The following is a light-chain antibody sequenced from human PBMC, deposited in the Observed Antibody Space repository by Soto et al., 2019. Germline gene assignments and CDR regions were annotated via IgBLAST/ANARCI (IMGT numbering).Light chain of an antibody. CDR2: EVS. J-gene: IGLJ2*01. V-gene: IGLV2-8*01. CDR1: SSDIGGYNY. Sequence: QSALTQPPSASGSPGQSVTISCTGTSSDIGGYNYVSWYQQHPGTAPKLMIYEVSQRPSGVPDRFSGSKSGNTASLTVSGLQAEDEADYYCSSYAGSNNFVVFGGGTQLTVL. CDR3: SSYAGSNNFVV.